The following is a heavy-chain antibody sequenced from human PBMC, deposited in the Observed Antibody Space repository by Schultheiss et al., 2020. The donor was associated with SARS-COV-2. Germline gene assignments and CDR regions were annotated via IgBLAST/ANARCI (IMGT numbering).Heavy chain of an antibody. Sequence: GGSLRLSCKGSGYSFTSYWISWVRQMPGKGLEWMGRIDPSDSYTNYSPSFQGHVTISADKSISTAYLQWSSLKASDTAMYYCVINYYDSSDSVLPVDYWGQGTLVTVSS. J-gene: IGHJ4*02. CDR3: VINYYDSSDSVLPVDY. CDR2: IDPSDSYT. D-gene: IGHD3-22*01. CDR1: GYSFTSYW. V-gene: IGHV5-10-1*01.